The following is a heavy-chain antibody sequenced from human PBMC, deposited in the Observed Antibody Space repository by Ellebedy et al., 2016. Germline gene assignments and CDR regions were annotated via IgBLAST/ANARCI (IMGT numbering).Heavy chain of an antibody. Sequence: GGSLRLSXVASGFTFTNYWMSWVRQAPGKGLEWVANIKQDGSDKNYVDSVKGRFTISRDNAKNSLYLQMNSLRAEDTAMYYCARENWSSDYWGQGTLVTVSS. D-gene: IGHD3-3*01. V-gene: IGHV3-7*01. J-gene: IGHJ4*02. CDR2: IKQDGSDK. CDR1: GFTFTNYW. CDR3: ARENWSSDY.